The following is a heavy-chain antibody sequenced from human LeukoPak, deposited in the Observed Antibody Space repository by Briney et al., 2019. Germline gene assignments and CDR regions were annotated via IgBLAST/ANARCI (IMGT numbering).Heavy chain of an antibody. CDR1: GGSFSGYY. V-gene: IGHV4-34*01. CDR3: ARGRPGGYCSSTSCYVWGSNWFDP. CDR2: INHSGST. D-gene: IGHD2-2*01. Sequence: SETLSLTCAVYGGSFSGYYWSWIRQPPGKGVEWVGEINHSGSTNYNTSLKRRVTISVDTSKNQFSLKLSSVTAADTAVYYCARGRPGGYCSSTSCYVWGSNWFDPWGQGTLVTVSS. J-gene: IGHJ5*02.